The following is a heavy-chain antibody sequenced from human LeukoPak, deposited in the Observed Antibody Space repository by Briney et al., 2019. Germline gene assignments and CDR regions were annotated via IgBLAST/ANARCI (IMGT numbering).Heavy chain of an antibody. CDR1: GYTFTSYG. CDR3: ARLVLVPAAPYYFDY. J-gene: IGHJ4*02. Sequence: GASVKVSCKASGYTFTSYGISWVRQAPGQGLEWMGRISAYNGNTNYAQKLQGRVTMTTDTSTSTAYMELRSLRSDDTAVYYCARLVLVPAAPYYFDYWGQGTLVTVSS. CDR2: ISAYNGNT. V-gene: IGHV1-18*04. D-gene: IGHD2-2*01.